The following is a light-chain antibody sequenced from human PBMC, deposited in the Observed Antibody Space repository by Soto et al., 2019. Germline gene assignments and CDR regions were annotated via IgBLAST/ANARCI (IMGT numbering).Light chain of an antibody. CDR1: RSVTNNY. Sequence: ENVLTQSPSTLSFFPGERATLSCRASRSVTNNYLAWHQQKPGQTPRLLIYGASSRATGIPDRFSGSGSGTDFTLTISRLEPEDFAVYYCQQHGSSPITFGQGTRLEIK. J-gene: IGKJ5*01. V-gene: IGKV3-20*01. CDR3: QQHGSSPIT. CDR2: GAS.